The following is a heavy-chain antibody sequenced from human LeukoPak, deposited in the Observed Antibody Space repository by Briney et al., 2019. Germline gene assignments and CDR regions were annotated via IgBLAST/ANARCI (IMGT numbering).Heavy chain of an antibody. V-gene: IGHV4-39*07. D-gene: IGHD1-26*01. CDR1: GGSISGSRYY. CDR3: ARVRGGTTTDY. J-gene: IGHJ4*02. Sequence: SETLSLTCTVSGGSISGSRYYWGWIRQPPDKGLEWIGSIYYSGSTYYNPSLKSRVTISVDTSKNQFSLRLGSVTAADTAVYYCARVRGGTTTDYWGQGTLVTVSS. CDR2: IYYSGST.